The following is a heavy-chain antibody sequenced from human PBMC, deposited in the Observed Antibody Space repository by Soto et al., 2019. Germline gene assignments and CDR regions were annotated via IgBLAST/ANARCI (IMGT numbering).Heavy chain of an antibody. CDR3: ARGLVVPAAMPGY. V-gene: IGHV4-31*03. CDR1: GGSISSGGYY. CDR2: IYYSGST. Sequence: SETLSLTCTVSGGSISSGGYYWSWIRQHPGKGLEWIGYIYYSGSTYYNQSLKSRVTISVDTSKNQFSLKLSSVTAADTAVYYCARGLVVPAAMPGYWGQGTLVTVS. D-gene: IGHD2-2*01. J-gene: IGHJ4*02.